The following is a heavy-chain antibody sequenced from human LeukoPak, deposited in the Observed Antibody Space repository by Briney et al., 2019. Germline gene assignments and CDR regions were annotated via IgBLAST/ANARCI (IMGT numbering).Heavy chain of an antibody. D-gene: IGHD2-15*01. CDR2: IKQDGSEK. Sequence: PGGSLRLSCAASGFTFSSYWMSWVRQAPGKGLEWVANIKQDGSEKYYVDSVKGRFTISRDNAKNSLYLQMNSLRTEDTAVYYCAKAGGSGGMDVWGQGTTVTVSS. J-gene: IGHJ6*02. CDR3: AKAGGSGGMDV. CDR1: GFTFSSYW. V-gene: IGHV3-7*01.